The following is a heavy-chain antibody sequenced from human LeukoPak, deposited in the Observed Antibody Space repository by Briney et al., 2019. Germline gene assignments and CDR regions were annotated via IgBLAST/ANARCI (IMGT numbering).Heavy chain of an antibody. CDR2: ISSSSSTI. V-gene: IGHV3-48*01. D-gene: IGHD6-19*01. CDR3: ARRDWGSGWNFDY. CDR1: GFTFSSYS. J-gene: IGHJ4*02. Sequence: GGSLRLSCAASGFTFSSYSMNWVRQAPGKGLEWVSYISSSSSTIYYADSVKGRFTISRDNAKNSLYLQMNSLRAEDTAVYYCARRDWGSGWNFDYWGQGTLVTVSS.